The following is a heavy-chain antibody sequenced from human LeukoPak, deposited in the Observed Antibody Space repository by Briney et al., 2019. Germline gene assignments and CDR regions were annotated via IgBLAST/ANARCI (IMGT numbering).Heavy chain of an antibody. CDR3: ARDFRFLDDY. D-gene: IGHD3-3*01. V-gene: IGHV3-9*01. CDR1: GFSFDDSA. J-gene: IGHJ4*02. CDR2: ISWNSKSL. Sequence: GGSLRLSCAASGFSFDDSAMHWVRQAPGKGLEWVSGISWNSKSLDYADSVGGRFTISRDNAKNSLYLQMNSLRAEDTAVYYCARDFRFLDDYWGQGTLVTVSS.